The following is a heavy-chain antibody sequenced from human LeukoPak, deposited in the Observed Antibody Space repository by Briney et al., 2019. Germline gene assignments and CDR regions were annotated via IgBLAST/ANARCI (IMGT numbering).Heavy chain of an antibody. CDR3: ARSRDGYNLFDY. V-gene: IGHV4-39*01. J-gene: IGHJ4*02. D-gene: IGHD5-24*01. CDR2: IYYNGRT. CDR1: GGSVSSSTYY. Sequence: SETLSLTCTVSGGSVSSSTYYWVWIRQPPAKGLEWIGSIYYNGRTYNNSSLKSRATISVDTSKNQFSLNLISVTAADTAVYYCARSRDGYNLFDYWGQGTLVTVSS.